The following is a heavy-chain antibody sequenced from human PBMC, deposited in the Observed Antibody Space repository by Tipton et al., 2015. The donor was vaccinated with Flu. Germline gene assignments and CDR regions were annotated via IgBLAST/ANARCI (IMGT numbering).Heavy chain of an antibody. D-gene: IGHD5-18*01. Sequence: TLSLTCAVYGGSFSGYYRSWIRQPPGKGLEWIGEINHSGSTNYNPSLKSRVTISVDTSKNQFSLKLSSVTAADTAVYYCARAPRMGYSYGWGDYWGQGTLVTVSS. CDR2: INHSGST. V-gene: IGHV4-34*01. CDR3: ARAPRMGYSYGWGDY. CDR1: GGSFSGYY. J-gene: IGHJ4*02.